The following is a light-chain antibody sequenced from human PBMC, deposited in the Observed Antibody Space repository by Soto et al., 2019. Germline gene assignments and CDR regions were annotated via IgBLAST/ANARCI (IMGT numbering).Light chain of an antibody. J-gene: IGKJ3*01. V-gene: IGKV1-27*01. CDR3: QKYNSAPPVT. CDR1: QGISNY. CDR2: AAS. Sequence: DIQMTQSPSSLSASVGDRVTITCRASQGISNYLAWYQQKPGKVPKLLIYAASTLQSGVPSRLSGSGSGTDFTLTISSLQPEDVATYYCQKYNSAPPVTFGPGTKVDIK.